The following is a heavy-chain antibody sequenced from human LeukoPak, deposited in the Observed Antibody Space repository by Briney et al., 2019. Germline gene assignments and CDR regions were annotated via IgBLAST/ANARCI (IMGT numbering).Heavy chain of an antibody. CDR3: ARGNMWDYRRYYYYMDV. V-gene: IGHV4-39*07. Sequence: PSETLSLTCTVSGGSISSSSYYWGWIRRPPGKGLEWIGSIYYSGSTYYNPSLKSRVTISVDTSKNQFSLKLNSVTAADTAIYYCARGNMWDYRRYYYYMDVWGKGTTVTVSS. CDR2: IYYSGST. D-gene: IGHD4-11*01. J-gene: IGHJ6*03. CDR1: GGSISSSSYY.